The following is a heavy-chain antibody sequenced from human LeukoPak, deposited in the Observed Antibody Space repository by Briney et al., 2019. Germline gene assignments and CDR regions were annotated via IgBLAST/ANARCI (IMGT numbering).Heavy chain of an antibody. CDR2: VHLDGRT. J-gene: IGHJ4*02. CDR1: GGSVSSTNW. V-gene: IGHV4-4*02. D-gene: IGHD6-25*01. Sequence: SETLSLTCGVSGGSVSSTNWWTWIRQPPGKGLEWIGEVHLDGRTNFNPSLKSRLTMSVDLSENHVSLKLTTVTAADTAVYYCAGEGGFYRPLDYSGQGTLVTVSS. CDR3: AGEGGFYRPLDY.